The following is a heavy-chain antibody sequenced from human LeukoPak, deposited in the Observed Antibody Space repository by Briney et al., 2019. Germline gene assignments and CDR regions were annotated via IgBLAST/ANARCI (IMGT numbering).Heavy chain of an antibody. J-gene: IGHJ3*02. CDR1: GYTFTSYG. Sequence: ASVKVSCKASGYTFTSYGMHWVRQAPGQRLEWMGWVNAGNGNTKYSQKFQGRVTITRDTSASIAYMELSSLRSEDTAVYYCARDIGITMVRGVIPDAFDMLGQGTKVTVSS. CDR2: VNAGNGNT. CDR3: ARDIGITMVRGVIPDAFDM. V-gene: IGHV1-3*01. D-gene: IGHD3-10*01.